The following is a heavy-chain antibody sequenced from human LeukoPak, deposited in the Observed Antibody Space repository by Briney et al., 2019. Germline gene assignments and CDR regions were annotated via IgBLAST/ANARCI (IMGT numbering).Heavy chain of an antibody. CDR3: AKEAPPGYGNIIANDY. V-gene: IGHV1-69*04. CDR1: GGTFSSYA. D-gene: IGHD5-18*01. J-gene: IGHJ4*02. Sequence: SVKVSCKASGGTFSSYAISWVRQAPGQGLEWMGRIIPILGIANYAQKFQGRVTITADKSTSTAYMELSSLRAEDTAVYYCAKEAPPGYGNIIANDYWGQGTLVTVSS. CDR2: IIPILGIA.